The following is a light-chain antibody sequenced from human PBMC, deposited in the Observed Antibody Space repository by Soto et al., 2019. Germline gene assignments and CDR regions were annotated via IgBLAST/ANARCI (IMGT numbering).Light chain of an antibody. V-gene: IGKV1-5*03. J-gene: IGKJ1*01. CDR1: QSINNW. CDR3: QQYSNYFRT. CDR2: KAS. Sequence: DIQMTQSPSTLSASVGDRVTITCRASQSINNWLAWYQQKPGKAPNLLIYKASSLGSGVPSRFSGSGSGTEFTLTINSLQPDDFATYYCQQYSNYFRTFGQGTKVDIK.